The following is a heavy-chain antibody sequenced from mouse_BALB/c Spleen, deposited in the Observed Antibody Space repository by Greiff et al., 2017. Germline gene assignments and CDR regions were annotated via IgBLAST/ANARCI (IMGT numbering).Heavy chain of an antibody. CDR1: GYTFTSYN. J-gene: IGHJ2*01. Sequence: QVQLQQPGAELVKPGASVKMSCKASGYTFTSYNMHWVKQTPGQGLEWIGAIYPGNGDTSYNQKFKGKATLTADKSSSTAYMQLSSLTSEDSAVYYCAREGKRYWGQGTTLTVAS. CDR2: IYPGNGDT. D-gene: IGHD3-3*01. CDR3: AREGKRY. V-gene: IGHV1-12*01.